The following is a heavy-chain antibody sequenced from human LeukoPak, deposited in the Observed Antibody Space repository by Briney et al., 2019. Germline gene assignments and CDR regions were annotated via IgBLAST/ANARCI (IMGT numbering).Heavy chain of an antibody. J-gene: IGHJ4*02. CDR1: GFTFSSYW. Sequence: PGGSLRLSCAASGFTFSSYWMHWVRQAPGKGLVWVSRINSDGSSTSYADSVKGRFTISRDNAKNTLYLQMNSLRAEDTAVYYCARENGIAAVFDYWGQGTLVTVSS. V-gene: IGHV3-74*01. CDR2: INSDGSST. D-gene: IGHD6-13*01. CDR3: ARENGIAAVFDY.